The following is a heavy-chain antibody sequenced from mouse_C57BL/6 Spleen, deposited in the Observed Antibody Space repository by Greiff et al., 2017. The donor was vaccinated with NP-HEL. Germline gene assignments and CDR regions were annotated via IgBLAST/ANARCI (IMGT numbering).Heavy chain of an antibody. J-gene: IGHJ4*01. Sequence: QVHVKQPGTELVKPGASVKLSCKASGYTFTSYWMHWVKQRPGQGLEWIGNINPSNGGTNYNEKFKSKATLTVDKSSSTAYMQLSSLTSEDSAVYYCARSRGLPLYYYAMDYWGQGTSVTVSS. V-gene: IGHV1-53*01. D-gene: IGHD2-4*01. CDR2: INPSNGGT. CDR1: GYTFTSYW. CDR3: ARSRGLPLYYYAMDY.